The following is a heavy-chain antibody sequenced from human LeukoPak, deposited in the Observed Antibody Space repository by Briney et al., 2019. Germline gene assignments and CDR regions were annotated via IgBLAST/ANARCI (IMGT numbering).Heavy chain of an antibody. Sequence: SETLSLTCTVSGGSISSSSYYWGWIRQPPGKGLEWIGYIHYSGSTNYNPSLKSRVTISVDTSKIQFSLKLTSVTAADTAVYYCARRYSSSSFDYWGQGTLVTVSS. CDR1: GGSISSSSYY. D-gene: IGHD6-6*01. J-gene: IGHJ4*02. CDR2: IHYSGST. CDR3: ARRYSSSSFDY. V-gene: IGHV4-61*05.